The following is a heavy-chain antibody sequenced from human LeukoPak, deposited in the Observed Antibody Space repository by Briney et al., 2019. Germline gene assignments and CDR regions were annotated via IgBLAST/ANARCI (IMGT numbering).Heavy chain of an antibody. D-gene: IGHD2-2*02. V-gene: IGHV4-34*01. CDR3: ARELRYCSSTSCYTTPFDY. CDR2: INHSGST. Sequence: SETLSLTCAVYGGSFSGYYWSWIRQPPGKGLEWIGEINHSGSTNYNPSLKSRVTISVDTSKNQFSLKLSYVTAADTAVYYCARELRYCSSTSCYTTPFDYWGQGTLVTVSS. J-gene: IGHJ4*02. CDR1: GGSFSGYY.